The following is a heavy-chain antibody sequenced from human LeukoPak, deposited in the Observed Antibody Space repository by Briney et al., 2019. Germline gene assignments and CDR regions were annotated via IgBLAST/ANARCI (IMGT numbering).Heavy chain of an antibody. CDR2: ISVRSNYR. CDR3: VRLRRNNDRSGYYYYYDY. CDR1: GFNFGSYA. Sequence: PGGSLRLSCAASGFNFGSYAMSWVRLAPGKGLEWVSSISVRSNYRYYADSVRGRFTISRDDARDSLFLQMNSLRAEDTAVYFCVRLRRNNDRSGYYYYYDYWGQGTLVTVSS. D-gene: IGHD3-22*01. V-gene: IGHV3-21*01. J-gene: IGHJ4*02.